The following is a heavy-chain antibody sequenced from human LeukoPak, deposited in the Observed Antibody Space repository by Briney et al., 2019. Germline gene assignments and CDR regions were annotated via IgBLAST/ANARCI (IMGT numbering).Heavy chain of an antibody. V-gene: IGHV4-34*01. CDR3: ARFGANYYDSSGYYSRRFDY. CDR1: GGSFSGYY. D-gene: IGHD3-22*01. CDR2: INHSGST. J-gene: IGHJ4*02. Sequence: PSETLSLTCAVYGGSFSGYYWSWIRQPPGKGLEWIGGINHSGSTNYNPSLKSRVTTSVDTSKNQFSLKLSSVTAADTAVYYCARFGANYYDSSGYYSRRFDYWGQGTLVTVSS.